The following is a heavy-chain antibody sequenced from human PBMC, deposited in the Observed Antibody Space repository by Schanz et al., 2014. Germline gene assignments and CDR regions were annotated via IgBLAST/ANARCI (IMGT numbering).Heavy chain of an antibody. J-gene: IGHJ4*02. CDR2: INWNGGST. CDR3: AKDHAGSDILTALGN. Sequence: EVQLVESGGGLVQPGGSLRLSCAASGFGFDDYAMSWVHHAPGKGLEWVSGINWNGGSTGYADSVKGRFTISRDNAKNSLYLQMNSLRAEDTAVYYCAKDHAGSDILTALGNWGQGTLVTVSS. D-gene: IGHD3-9*01. V-gene: IGHV3-20*04. CDR1: GFGFDDYA.